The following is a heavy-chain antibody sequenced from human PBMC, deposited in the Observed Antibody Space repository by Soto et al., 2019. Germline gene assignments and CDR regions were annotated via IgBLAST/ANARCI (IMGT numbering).Heavy chain of an antibody. J-gene: IGHJ4*02. CDR2: IWYDGSNK. D-gene: IGHD3-3*02. CDR3: ARDVIFGVVINGPDY. V-gene: IGHV3-33*01. CDR1: GFTFSSYG. Sequence: QVQLVESGGGVVQPGRSLRLSCAASGFTFSSYGMHWVRQAPGKGLEWVAVIWYDGSNKYYADSVKGRFTISRDNSKNTLYLQRNSLRAEDTAVYYCARDVIFGVVINGPDYWGQGTVVTVSS.